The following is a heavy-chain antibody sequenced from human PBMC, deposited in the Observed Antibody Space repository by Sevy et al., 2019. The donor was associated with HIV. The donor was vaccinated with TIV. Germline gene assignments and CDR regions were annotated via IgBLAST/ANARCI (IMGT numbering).Heavy chain of an antibody. V-gene: IGHV3-7*01. CDR1: GFTFSSYW. Sequence: GGSLRLSCAASGFTFSSYWMSWVRQAPGKGLEWVANIKQDGSEKYYVDSVKGRFTISRDNAKNSLYLQMNGLRAEDTAVYYCARHVGRGYDFWSGYPYYYYYGMDVWGQGTTVTVSS. CDR3: ARHVGRGYDFWSGYPYYYYYGMDV. J-gene: IGHJ6*02. CDR2: IKQDGSEK. D-gene: IGHD3-3*01.